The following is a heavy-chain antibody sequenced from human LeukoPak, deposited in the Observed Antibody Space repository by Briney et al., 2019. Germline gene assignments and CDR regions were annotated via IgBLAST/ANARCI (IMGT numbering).Heavy chain of an antibody. D-gene: IGHD5-12*01. CDR1: GGTFSSYA. V-gene: IGHV1-69*13. CDR3: ARGGVDTEANLFDY. J-gene: IGHJ4*02. Sequence: GASVKVSCKASGGTFSSYAISWVRQAPGQGLEWMGGIIPIFGTANYAQKFQGRVTITADESTSTAYMELSSLRSEDTAVYYCARGGVDTEANLFDYWGQGTLATVSS. CDR2: IIPIFGTA.